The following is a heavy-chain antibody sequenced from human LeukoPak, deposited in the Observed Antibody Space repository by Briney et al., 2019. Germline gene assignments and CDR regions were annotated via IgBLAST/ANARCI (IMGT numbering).Heavy chain of an antibody. J-gene: IGHJ4*02. CDR3: AREEGGGYFDY. D-gene: IGHD3-10*01. CDR1: GYSISSGYY. Sequence: SKTLSLTCTVSGYSISSGYYWGWIRQPPGKGLEWIGEINHSGSTNYNPSLKSRVTISVDTSKNQFSLKLSSVTAADTAVYYCAREEGGGYFDYWGQGTLVTVSS. CDR2: INHSGST. V-gene: IGHV4-38-2*02.